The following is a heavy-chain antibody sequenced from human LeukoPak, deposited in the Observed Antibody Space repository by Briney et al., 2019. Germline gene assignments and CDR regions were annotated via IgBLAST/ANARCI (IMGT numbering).Heavy chain of an antibody. CDR3: ARGGVTYNWNDVFGV. CDR2: INPDSGAT. Sequence: SVKVSCKASGYTFTGYYIHWVRQAPGQGLEWMGWINPDSGATNYAQKFQGRVTMTRDTSISTAYVEVSRLRSDDTAVYYCARGGVTYNWNDVFGVWGQGTLVTVSS. CDR1: GYTFTGYY. D-gene: IGHD1-1*01. V-gene: IGHV1-2*02. J-gene: IGHJ4*02.